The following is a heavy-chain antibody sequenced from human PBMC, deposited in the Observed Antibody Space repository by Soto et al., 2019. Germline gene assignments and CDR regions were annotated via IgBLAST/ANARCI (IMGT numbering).Heavy chain of an antibody. CDR1: GGSISSSSYY. V-gene: IGHV4-39*01. CDR2: IYYSGST. J-gene: IGHJ6*02. D-gene: IGHD2-2*01. Sequence: SKTLSLTCTVSGGSISSSSYYWGWIRQPPGKGLEWIGSIYYSGSTYYNPSLKSRVTISVDTSKNQFSLKLSSATAADTAVYYCASRRPAAKVWGMDVWGQGTTVTVSS. CDR3: ASRRPAAKVWGMDV.